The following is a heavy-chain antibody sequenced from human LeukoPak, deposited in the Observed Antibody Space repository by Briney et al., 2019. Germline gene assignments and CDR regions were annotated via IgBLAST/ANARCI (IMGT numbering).Heavy chain of an antibody. CDR3: ARGAAAGTYNWFDP. Sequence: GWSLRLSCAASGFTFSSYGMHWVRQAPGKGLEWVAVIWYDGSNKYYADSVKGRFTISRDNSKNTLYLQMNSLRAEDTAVYYCARGAAAGTYNWFDPWGQGTLVTVSS. CDR2: IWYDGSNK. V-gene: IGHV3-33*08. CDR1: GFTFSSYG. D-gene: IGHD6-13*01. J-gene: IGHJ5*02.